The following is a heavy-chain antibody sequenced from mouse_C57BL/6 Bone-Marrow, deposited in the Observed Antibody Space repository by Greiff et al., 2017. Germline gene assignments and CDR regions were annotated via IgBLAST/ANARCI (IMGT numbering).Heavy chain of an antibody. D-gene: IGHD2-1*01. CDR1: GYTFTSYW. Sequence: LVESGAELAKPGASVKLSCKASGYTFTSYWMHWVKQRPGQGLEWIGYINPSSGHTKYNQKFKDKATLTADKSSSTAYMHLSSLTYENSAVFYGSRSISYGNYLAWFAYWGQGTLVTVSA. CDR3: SRSISYGNYLAWFAY. V-gene: IGHV1-7*01. J-gene: IGHJ3*01. CDR2: INPSSGHT.